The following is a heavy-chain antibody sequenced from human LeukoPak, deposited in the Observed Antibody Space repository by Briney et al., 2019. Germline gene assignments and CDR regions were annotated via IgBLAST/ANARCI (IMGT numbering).Heavy chain of an antibody. D-gene: IGHD1/OR15-1a*01. CDR3: ARGILETNYYFDL. CDR1: GFTFSAYW. Sequence: VGSLRLSCAASGFTFSAYWMHWVRQAPGKGLFWISRVNTDGSNTEYADSVRGRFTMSRDNAKNTLYLQMNSLRAEDTAVYYCARGILETNYYFDLWGQGTVVTVSS. CDR2: VNTDGSNT. V-gene: IGHV3-74*01. J-gene: IGHJ4*02.